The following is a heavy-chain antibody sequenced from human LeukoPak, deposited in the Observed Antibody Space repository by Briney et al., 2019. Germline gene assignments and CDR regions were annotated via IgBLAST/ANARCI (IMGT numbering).Heavy chain of an antibody. CDR3: ANGXRCTSPNCLGYYYFYMXX. Sequence: GGSLRLSCAASGFTFSSYAMNWVRQAPGRGLEWVSGFSGSGGTTYYADSVKGRFTISRDNSKNTLYLQMNSLRAEDTAVYYCANGXRCTSPNCLGYYYFYMXXWGKXTTXT. CDR2: FSGSGGTT. J-gene: IGHJ6*03. V-gene: IGHV3-23*01. CDR1: GFTFSSYA. D-gene: IGHD2-8*01.